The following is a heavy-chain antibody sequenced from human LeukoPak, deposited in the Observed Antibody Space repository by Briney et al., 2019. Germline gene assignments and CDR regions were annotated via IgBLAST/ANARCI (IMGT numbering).Heavy chain of an antibody. CDR1: GGSISDYY. D-gene: IGHD3-3*01. V-gene: IGHV4-59*01. CDR2: IYYSGST. Sequence: SETLSLTCTVSGGSISDYYWNWIRQPPGKGLEWIGYIYYSGSTTYNPSLKSRVTMSVDTAKNQFSLKLRSVTAADTAVYHCARGDFCSKSNCYLRPMDVWGKGTTVTVSS. J-gene: IGHJ6*03. CDR3: ARGDFCSKSNCYLRPMDV.